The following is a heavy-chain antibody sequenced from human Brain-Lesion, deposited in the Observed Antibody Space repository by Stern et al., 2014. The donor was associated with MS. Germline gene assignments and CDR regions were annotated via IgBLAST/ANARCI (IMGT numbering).Heavy chain of an antibody. J-gene: IGHJ4*02. Sequence: QVQLVESGAEVKKPGASVKVSCKASGYTFTGYYMHWVPQAPGQGLAWMGWINPKSGGTNYAQKFLGWVTMTRDTSINTAYMELSRLRSDDTAVYYCATYYYDSTGYNDFWGQGTLVTVSS. CDR3: ATYYYDSTGYNDF. D-gene: IGHD3-22*01. V-gene: IGHV1-2*04. CDR1: GYTFTGYY. CDR2: INPKSGGT.